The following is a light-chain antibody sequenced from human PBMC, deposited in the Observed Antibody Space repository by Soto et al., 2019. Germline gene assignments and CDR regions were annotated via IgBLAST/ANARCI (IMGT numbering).Light chain of an antibody. Sequence: QSALTQPASVSGSPGQSITISCTETGSDVGGYNYISWYQQHPGKAHKLMIYEVSNRPSGVSNRFSGSKSGNTASLTISGLQAEDEADYYCSSYRSRGVFGGGTKLTVL. CDR1: GSDVGGYNY. CDR3: SSYRSRGV. J-gene: IGLJ2*01. CDR2: EVS. V-gene: IGLV2-14*01.